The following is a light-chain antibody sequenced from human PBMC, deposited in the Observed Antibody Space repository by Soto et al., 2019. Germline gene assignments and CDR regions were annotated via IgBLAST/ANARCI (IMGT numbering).Light chain of an antibody. CDR3: QQYGNAPIT. CDR1: ESVYSSY. CDR2: DAS. Sequence: EIVLSQSPATLSSSPGEGATLSCGASESVYSSYVAWYQQKPGLAPRLLIYDASNRATGIPDRFSGSGSGTDYILAINRLEPEDFAVYYCQQYGNAPITFGQGTRLEIK. J-gene: IGKJ5*01. V-gene: IGKV3D-20*01.